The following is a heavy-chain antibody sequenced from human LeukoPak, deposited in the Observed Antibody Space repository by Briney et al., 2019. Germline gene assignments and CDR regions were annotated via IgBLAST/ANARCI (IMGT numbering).Heavy chain of an antibody. CDR2: IIPIFGTA. V-gene: IGHV1-69*05. CDR3: ARGGYYGSSGYFDY. CDR1: GGTFSSYA. Sequence: GSSVKVSCKASGGTFSSYAISWVRQAPGQGLEWMGGIIPIFGTANYAQKFQGRVTITTDESTSTAYMELSSLRSEDTAVYYCARGGYYGSSGYFDYWGQGTLVTVSS. D-gene: IGHD3-22*01. J-gene: IGHJ4*02.